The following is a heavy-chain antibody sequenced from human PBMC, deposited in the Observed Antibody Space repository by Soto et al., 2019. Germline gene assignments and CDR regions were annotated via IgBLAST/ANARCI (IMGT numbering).Heavy chain of an antibody. CDR1: GYTFTTYG. Sequence: QVQLVQSGADVKKPGASVMVSCKASGYTFTTYGISWVRQAPGQGLEWMGWISPYNGDTNYAQNLQGRVTMTTVTSTSTAYMELRSLRSDDTAVYYCARGGEDAGNYFYGMDVWGQGTTVTVSS. CDR2: ISPYNGDT. CDR3: ARGGEDAGNYFYGMDV. J-gene: IGHJ6*02. V-gene: IGHV1-18*01.